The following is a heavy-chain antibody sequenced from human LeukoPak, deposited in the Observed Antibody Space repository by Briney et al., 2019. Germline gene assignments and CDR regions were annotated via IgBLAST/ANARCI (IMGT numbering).Heavy chain of an antibody. CDR1: GFTFDDYA. D-gene: IGHD2-8*02. CDR2: ISGGGGRT. V-gene: IGHV3-43*02. Sequence: GGSLRLSRAASGFTFDDYAMHWVRQAPGKGLEWVCLISGGGGRTYYADSVKGRFTISRDNSKNSLYLQMNSLRTEDTALYYCAKDITGGKYYYYYYGMDVWGQGTTVTVSS. CDR3: AKDITGGKYYYYYYGMDV. J-gene: IGHJ6*02.